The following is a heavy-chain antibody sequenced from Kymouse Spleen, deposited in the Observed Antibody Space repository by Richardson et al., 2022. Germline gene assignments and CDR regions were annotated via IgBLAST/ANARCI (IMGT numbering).Heavy chain of an antibody. Sequence: EVQLVESGGGLVQPGRSLRLSCAASGFTFDDYAMHWVRQAPGKGLEWVSGISWNSGSIGYADSVKGRFTISRDNAKNSLYLQMNSLRAEDTALYYCAKAHTVYYYYYGMDVWGQGTTVTVSS. D-gene: IGHD4-11,IGHD5-18,IGHD4-11*01. J-gene: IGHJ6*02. V-gene: IGHV3-9*01. CDR1: GFTFDDYA. CDR2: ISWNSGSI. CDR3: AKAHTVYYYYYGMDV.